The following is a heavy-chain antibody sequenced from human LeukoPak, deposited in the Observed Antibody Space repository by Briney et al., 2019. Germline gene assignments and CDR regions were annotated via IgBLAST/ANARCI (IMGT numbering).Heavy chain of an antibody. Sequence: GESLKISCKGSGYSFATYWIGWVRQMPGKGLEWMGIIYPGDSETRYSPSFQGRVTISADKSISTAYLQWSSLKASDTAMYYCARLHGSGRYQSLDPWGHGTLVTVSS. D-gene: IGHD6-19*01. CDR2: IYPGDSET. CDR1: GYSFATYW. CDR3: ARLHGSGRYQSLDP. J-gene: IGHJ5*02. V-gene: IGHV5-51*01.